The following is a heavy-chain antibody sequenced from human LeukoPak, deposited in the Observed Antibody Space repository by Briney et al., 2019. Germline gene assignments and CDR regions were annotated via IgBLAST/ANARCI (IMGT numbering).Heavy chain of an antibody. D-gene: IGHD6-13*01. V-gene: IGHV4-34*01. Sequence: PSETLSLTCAVYGGSFSGYYWSWIRQPPGKGLEWIGEINHSGSTNYNPSLKSRVTISVDTSKNQFSLKLSSVTAADTAVYYCARGPAAAGTHYCYYGMDVWGQGTTVTVSS. CDR2: INHSGST. J-gene: IGHJ6*02. CDR1: GGSFSGYY. CDR3: ARGPAAAGTHYCYYGMDV.